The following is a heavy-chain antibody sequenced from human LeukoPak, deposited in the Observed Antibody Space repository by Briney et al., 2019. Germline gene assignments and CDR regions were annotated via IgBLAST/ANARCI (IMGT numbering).Heavy chain of an antibody. CDR1: GYTFTSYG. D-gene: IGHD3-9*01. J-gene: IGHJ4*02. Sequence: ASVKVSCKAPGYTFTSYGISWVRQAPGQGLEWMGWISAYNGNTNYAQKLQGRVTMTTDTSTSTAYMELRSLRSDDTAVYYCARAKLYYDILTGLDYWGQGTLVTVSS. V-gene: IGHV1-18*01. CDR3: ARAKLYYDILTGLDY. CDR2: ISAYNGNT.